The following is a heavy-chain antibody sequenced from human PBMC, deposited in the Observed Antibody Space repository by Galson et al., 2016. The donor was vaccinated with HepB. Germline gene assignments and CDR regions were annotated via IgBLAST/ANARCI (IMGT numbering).Heavy chain of an antibody. J-gene: IGHJ6*02. D-gene: IGHD4-23*01. CDR3: ATSDSGGDTFVDV. Sequence: SLRLSCAASGFTFSSYGMNWIRQASGKGLEWVSYISRGSGTIYYADSVRGRFTVSRDNARNSLYLQMNSLRDEDTAVYYCATSDSGGDTFVDVWGQGTTVIVTS. CDR2: ISRGSGTI. CDR1: GFTFSSYG. V-gene: IGHV3-48*02.